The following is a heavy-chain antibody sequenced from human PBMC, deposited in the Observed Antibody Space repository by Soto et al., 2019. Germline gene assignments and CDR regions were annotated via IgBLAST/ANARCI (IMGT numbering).Heavy chain of an antibody. CDR3: ASHYDMWSGYRSPVDY. CDR1: GYTFSDYY. Sequence: QVQLVESGGDLVKPGGSLRLSCAASGYTFSDYYMSWIRQAPGKGLVWISYIDTSGTKIYYADSVKGRFTITRDNAKNSLYLEMNSLRDEDTAVYYCASHYDMWSGYRSPVDYWGQGTLVTVSS. J-gene: IGHJ4*02. D-gene: IGHD3-3*01. V-gene: IGHV3-11*01. CDR2: IDTSGTKI.